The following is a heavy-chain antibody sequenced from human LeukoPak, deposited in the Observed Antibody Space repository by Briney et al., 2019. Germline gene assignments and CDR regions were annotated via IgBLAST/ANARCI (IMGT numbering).Heavy chain of an antibody. J-gene: IGHJ4*02. V-gene: IGHV3-9*01. Sequence: GRSLRLSCAASGFTFDDYAMHWVRQAPGKGLEWVSGISWNTGSIGYADSVKGRFTISRDNSKNTLDLQMDSLRTDDTAVYYCAKEYSNRPDYYDFWGQGTLVTVSS. CDR3: AKEYSNRPDYYDF. D-gene: IGHD6-13*01. CDR2: ISWNTGSI. CDR1: GFTFDDYA.